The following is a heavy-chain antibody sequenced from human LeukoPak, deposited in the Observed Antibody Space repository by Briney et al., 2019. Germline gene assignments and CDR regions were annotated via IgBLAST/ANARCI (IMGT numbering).Heavy chain of an antibody. V-gene: IGHV4-34*01. Sequence: SETLSLTCGVYGGSFSGNYWTWIRQSPGKGLEWIGEINHSGTTNYNPSVKSRVTISVDTSKNQFFLKLNSVTAADTAVYYCARGRGKVARLMGYWGQGTLVTVSS. CDR3: ARGRGKVARLMGY. CDR1: GGSFSGNY. D-gene: IGHD2-15*01. J-gene: IGHJ4*02. CDR2: INHSGTT.